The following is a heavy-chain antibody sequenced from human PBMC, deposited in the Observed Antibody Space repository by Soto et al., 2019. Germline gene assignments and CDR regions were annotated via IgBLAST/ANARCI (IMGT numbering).Heavy chain of an antibody. J-gene: IGHJ5*02. D-gene: IGHD1-1*01. CDR2: INAGNGNT. CDR3: ASSTGSKYVWLDT. Sequence: QVQLVHSGAEVKKPGASVKVSCTASGYTFTSYAMHWVRQAPGQRLEWMGWINAGNGNTKYSLKVRGRVTFPSDTSASTAYMGLSSLSSEATAVYYLASSTGSKYVWLDTLGQGPLVTVSS. CDR1: GYTFTSYA. V-gene: IGHV1-3*01.